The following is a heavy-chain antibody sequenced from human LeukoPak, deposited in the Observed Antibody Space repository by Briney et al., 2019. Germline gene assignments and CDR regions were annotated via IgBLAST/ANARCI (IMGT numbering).Heavy chain of an antibody. CDR1: GGTFSSYA. J-gene: IGHJ4*02. V-gene: IGHV1-69*04. CDR2: IIPIVGIG. CDR3: ARGGQTVEGNY. D-gene: IGHD4-23*01. Sequence: GASVKVSCKASGGTFSSYAISWVRQAPGQGLEWMGRIIPIVGIGNYAQKFQGRVTITADKSTSTAYMELSSLRSEDTAVYYCARGGQTVEGNYWGQGTLVTVSS.